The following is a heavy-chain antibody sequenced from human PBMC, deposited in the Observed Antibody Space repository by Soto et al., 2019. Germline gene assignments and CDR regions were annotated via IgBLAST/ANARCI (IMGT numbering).Heavy chain of an antibody. V-gene: IGHV1-3*01. Sequence: ASVKVSCKASGYTFTSYAMHWVRQAPGQRLEWMGWINAGNGNTKYSRKFQGRVTITRDTSASTAYMELSSLRSEDTAVYYCARDPSGSGYYYYYYGMDVWGQGTTVTVSS. CDR1: GYTFTSYA. CDR2: INAGNGNT. CDR3: ARDPSGSGYYYYYYGMDV. J-gene: IGHJ6*02. D-gene: IGHD3-10*01.